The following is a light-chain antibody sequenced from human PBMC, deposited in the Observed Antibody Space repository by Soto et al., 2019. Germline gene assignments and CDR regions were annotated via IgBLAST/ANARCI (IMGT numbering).Light chain of an antibody. CDR2: DAS. J-gene: IGKJ2*01. V-gene: IGKV1-33*01. Sequence: DIQMTQSPSSLSASVGDRITITCQASQDISNRLNWYHQKPGKAPNLLIYDASNLAAGVPSGFSGSGSGTDFTFTISSLQPEDNGTYYCQHCFTVPYTFGQGTKLEIK. CDR1: QDISNR. CDR3: QHCFTVPYT.